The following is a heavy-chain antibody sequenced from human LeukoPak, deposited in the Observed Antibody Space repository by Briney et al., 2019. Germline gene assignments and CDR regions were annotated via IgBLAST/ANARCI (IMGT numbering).Heavy chain of an antibody. CDR1: GGTFSSYS. CDR3: AGIPVFGVVLHQEPV. Sequence: SVKVSCKASGGTFSSYSISWVRQAPGQGLEWMGGIIPIFGTANYAQKFHDRVTITADISTNTVYMELSSLRSEDTAVYFCAGIPVFGVVLHQEPVWGKGTTVTVSS. V-gene: IGHV1-69*06. J-gene: IGHJ6*04. D-gene: IGHD3-3*01. CDR2: IIPIFGTA.